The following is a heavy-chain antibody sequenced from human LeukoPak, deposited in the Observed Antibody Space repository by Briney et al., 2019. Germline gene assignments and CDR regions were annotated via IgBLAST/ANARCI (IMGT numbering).Heavy chain of an antibody. V-gene: IGHV4-59*12. CDR3: ARDSGSDYYGSGSYASRDYYYCYMDV. D-gene: IGHD3-10*01. CDR1: GGSISSYY. CDR2: IYYSGST. J-gene: IGHJ6*03. Sequence: SETLSLTCTVSGGSISSYYWSWIRQPPGKGLEWIGYIYYSGSTNYNPSLKSRVTISVDTSKNQFSLKLSSVTAADTAVYYCARDSGSDYYGSGSYASRDYYYCYMDVWGKGTTVTVSS.